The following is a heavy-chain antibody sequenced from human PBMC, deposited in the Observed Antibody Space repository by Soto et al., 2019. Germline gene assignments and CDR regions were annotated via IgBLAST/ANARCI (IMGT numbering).Heavy chain of an antibody. Sequence: PGGSLRLSCAASGFTFSSYAMHWVRQAPGKGLEWVAVISYDGSNKYYADSVKGRFTISRDNSKNTLYLQMNSLRAEDTAVYYCAREYYDFWGGYYYYYYGMDVWGQGTTVTVSS. CDR3: AREYYDFWGGYYYYYYGMDV. V-gene: IGHV3-30-3*01. D-gene: IGHD3-3*01. J-gene: IGHJ6*02. CDR2: ISYDGSNK. CDR1: GFTFSSYA.